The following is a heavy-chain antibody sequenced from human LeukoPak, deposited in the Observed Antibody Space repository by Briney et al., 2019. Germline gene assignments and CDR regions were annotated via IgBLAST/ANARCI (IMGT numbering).Heavy chain of an antibody. CDR2: IWYDGSNK. D-gene: IGHD6-19*01. Sequence: PGGSLRLSCAASGFTFSSYGMRWVRQAPGKGLEWVAVIWYDGSNKYYADSVKGRFTISRDNSKNTLYLQMNSLRAEDTAVYYCARIAIAVAEDAFDIWGQGTMVTVSS. J-gene: IGHJ3*02. CDR3: ARIAIAVAEDAFDI. CDR1: GFTFSSYG. V-gene: IGHV3-33*01.